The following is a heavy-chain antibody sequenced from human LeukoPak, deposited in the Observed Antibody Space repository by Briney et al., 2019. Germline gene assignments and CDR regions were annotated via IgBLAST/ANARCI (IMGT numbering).Heavy chain of an antibody. CDR1: GGSISSYC. J-gene: IGHJ4*02. D-gene: IGHD2-2*01. V-gene: IGHV4-4*07. CDR2: IYTSGST. CDR3: AREDRYCSTTSCLYYFGY. Sequence: SETLSLTCTVSGGSISSYCWSWIRQPAGKGLEWIGRIYTSGSTNYNPSLKSRVTMSVGTSKNQFSLKLSSVTAADTAVYYCAREDRYCSTTSCLYYFGYWGQGTLVTVSS.